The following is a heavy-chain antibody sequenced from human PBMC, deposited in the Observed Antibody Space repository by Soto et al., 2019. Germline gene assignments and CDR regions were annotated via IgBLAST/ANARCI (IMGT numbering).Heavy chain of an antibody. CDR1: GGSISSGGYS. CDR2: IYHSGST. CDR3: ARAMVRGVYFQH. D-gene: IGHD3-10*01. Sequence: SETLSLTCAVSGGSISSGGYSWSWIRQPPGKGLEWIGYIYHSGSTYYNPSLKSRVTISVDTSKNQFSLKLSSVTAADTAVYYCARAMVRGVYFQHWGQGTLVTVSS. V-gene: IGHV4-30-2*01. J-gene: IGHJ1*01.